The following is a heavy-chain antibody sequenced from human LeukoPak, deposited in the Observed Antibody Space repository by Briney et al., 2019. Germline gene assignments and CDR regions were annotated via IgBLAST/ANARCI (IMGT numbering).Heavy chain of an antibody. Sequence: SQTLSLTCAISGDSVSSNSAAWNWIRQSPSRGLEWLGRTYYRSKWYNDYAVSVKSRITINPDTSKNQFSLQLNSVTPEDTAVYYCARETYYYDSSGQSDAFDIWGQGTMVTVSS. J-gene: IGHJ3*02. CDR1: GDSVSSNSAA. CDR2: TYYRSKWYN. CDR3: ARETYYYDSSGQSDAFDI. D-gene: IGHD3-22*01. V-gene: IGHV6-1*01.